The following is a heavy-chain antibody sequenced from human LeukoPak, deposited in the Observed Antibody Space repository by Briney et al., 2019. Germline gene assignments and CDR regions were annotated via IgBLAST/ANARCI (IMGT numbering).Heavy chain of an antibody. D-gene: IGHD1-26*01. CDR3: ARKGDGTSSSHDTLDI. Sequence: ASVKVSCKASGYTFTGYYMHWVRQAPGQGLEWMGWINPNSGGTNYAQKFQGRVTMTRDTSINTAYMELSRLRSDDTAVYYCARKGDGTSSSHDTLDIWGQGTMVTVSS. J-gene: IGHJ3*02. V-gene: IGHV1-2*02. CDR1: GYTFTGYY. CDR2: INPNSGGT.